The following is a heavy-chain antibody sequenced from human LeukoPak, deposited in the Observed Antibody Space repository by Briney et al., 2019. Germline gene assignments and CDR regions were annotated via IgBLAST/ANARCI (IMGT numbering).Heavy chain of an antibody. J-gene: IGHJ4*02. Sequence: MASETLSLTCAVYGGSFSGYYWSWIRQPPGKGLEWIGEINHSGSTNYNPSLKSRVTISVDTSKNQFSLKLSSVTAADTAVYYCARGPLYGGLGYWGQGTLVTVSS. CDR3: ARGPLYGGLGY. D-gene: IGHD4-23*01. CDR1: GGSFSGYY. CDR2: INHSGST. V-gene: IGHV4-34*01.